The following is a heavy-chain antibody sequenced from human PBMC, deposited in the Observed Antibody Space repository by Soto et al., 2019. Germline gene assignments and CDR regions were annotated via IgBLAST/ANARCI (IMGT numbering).Heavy chain of an antibody. D-gene: IGHD3-10*01. J-gene: IGHJ6*02. CDR2: INHSGST. Sequence: PSETLSLTCAVYGGSFSGYYWSWIRQPPGKGLEWIGEINHSGSTNYNPSLKSRVTISVDTSKNQFSLKLSSVTAADTAVYYCARAPSMVRNYYYYGMDVWGQGTTVTVS. V-gene: IGHV4-34*01. CDR3: ARAPSMVRNYYYYGMDV. CDR1: GGSFSGYY.